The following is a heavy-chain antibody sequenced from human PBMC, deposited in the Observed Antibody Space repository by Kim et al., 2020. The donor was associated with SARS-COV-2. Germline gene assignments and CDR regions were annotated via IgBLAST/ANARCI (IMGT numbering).Heavy chain of an antibody. J-gene: IGHJ4*02. Sequence: SDSGKGRYTISRDNSKNTLYMQMNGLSAEDTAVYYCAKSVVVVPAAIDYWGQGTLVTVST. D-gene: IGHD2-2*02. CDR3: AKSVVVVPAAIDY. V-gene: IGHV3-23*01.